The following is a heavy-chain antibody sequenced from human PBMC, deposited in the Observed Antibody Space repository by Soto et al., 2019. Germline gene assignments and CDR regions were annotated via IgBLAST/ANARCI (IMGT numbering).Heavy chain of an antibody. Sequence: GGSLRLSCAASGFTFSSYWMSWVRQAPGKGLEWVDNIKKDGSEKYYVDSVKVRFTISRDNANNSLYLQMNSLRAEDAAVYYCARVRYGDYGVVXWGQGTLVTVSX. J-gene: IGHJ5*02. CDR1: GFTFSSYW. CDR2: IKKDGSEK. D-gene: IGHD4-17*01. CDR3: ARVRYGDYGVVX. V-gene: IGHV3-7*01.